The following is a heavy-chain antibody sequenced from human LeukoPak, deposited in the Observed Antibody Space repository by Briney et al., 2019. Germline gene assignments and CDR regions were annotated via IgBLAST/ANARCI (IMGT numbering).Heavy chain of an antibody. J-gene: IGHJ4*02. CDR2: ISAYNGNT. CDR3: ASGSYYFDY. CDR1: GYXXTSYG. Sequence: ASVKVSCKASGYXXTSYGISWVRQAPGXXXEWMGWISAYNGNTNYAQKLQGRVTMTTDTSTSTAYMELRSLRSDDTAVYYCASGSYYFDYWGQGTLVTVSS. D-gene: IGHD1-26*01. V-gene: IGHV1-18*01.